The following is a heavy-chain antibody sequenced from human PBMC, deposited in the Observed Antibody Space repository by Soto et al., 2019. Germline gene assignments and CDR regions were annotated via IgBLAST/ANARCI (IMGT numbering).Heavy chain of an antibody. V-gene: IGHV3-30*04. CDR2: ISYDASNK. CDR3: ARGYSSSSAALDY. CDR1: GFTFSSYA. D-gene: IGHD6-13*01. J-gene: IGHJ4*02. Sequence: QVQLVESEGGVVQPGRSLRLSCAASGFTFSSYAMRWVRQAPGNGLEWVAIISYDASNKYYADSVKGRFTISRDNSKNTLYLQMNSLRAEDTAMYYCARGYSSSSAALDYWGQGTLVTVSS.